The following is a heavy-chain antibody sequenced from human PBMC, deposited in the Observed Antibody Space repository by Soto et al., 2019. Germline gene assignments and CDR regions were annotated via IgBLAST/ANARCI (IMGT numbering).Heavy chain of an antibody. CDR2: ISGSGGST. V-gene: IGHV3-23*01. D-gene: IGHD3-10*01. CDR3: AKGPSPYDTMVRGVPDYFDY. Sequence: PGGSLRLSCAASGFTFSSYAMSWVRQAPGKGLEWVSAISGSGGSTYYADSVKGRFTISRDNSKNTLYLQMNSLRAEDTAVYYCAKGPSPYDTMVRGVPDYFDYWGQGTLVTVSS. J-gene: IGHJ4*02. CDR1: GFTFSSYA.